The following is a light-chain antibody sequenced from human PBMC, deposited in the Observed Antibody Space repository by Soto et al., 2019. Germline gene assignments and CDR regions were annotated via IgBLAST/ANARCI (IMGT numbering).Light chain of an antibody. Sequence: RVMTQSPDTLSVPPGERATLSCRASQSVRSNLAWYQQKPGQAPRLLIYGASTRATGIPARFSGSGSGTEFTFTVSSLQSEDFAVYYCLQYNNWVPTFGQGTKVDIK. CDR3: LQYNNWVPT. CDR2: GAS. CDR1: QSVRSN. J-gene: IGKJ1*01. V-gene: IGKV3-15*01.